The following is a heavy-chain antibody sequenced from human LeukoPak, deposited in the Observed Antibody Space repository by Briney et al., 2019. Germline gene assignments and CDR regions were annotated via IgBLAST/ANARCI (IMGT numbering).Heavy chain of an antibody. D-gene: IGHD3-10*01. J-gene: IGHJ4*02. CDR3: ARAGGSGTRRYYFDY. CDR1: GGTFSSYA. V-gene: IGHV1-69*13. CDR2: IIPIFGTA. Sequence: ASVKVSCKASGGTFSSYAISWVRQAPGQGLEWMGGIIPIFGTANYAQKFQGRVTITADESTSTAYMELSSLRSEDTAVYYCARAGGSGTRRYYFDYWGQGTLVTVSS.